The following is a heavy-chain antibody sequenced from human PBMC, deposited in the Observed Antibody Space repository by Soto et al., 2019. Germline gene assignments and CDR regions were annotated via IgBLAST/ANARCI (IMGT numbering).Heavy chain of an antibody. CDR1: GGTYRPYT. D-gene: IGHD3-10*01. J-gene: IGHJ4*02. Sequence: QVQLVQSGAEVKKPGSSVKVSCKSSGGTYRPYTINWVRQAPGQGLEWMGRIIPFLGVTNYGLKFQARVTITADKATNTAYKELRGLRFENTAVYYCARDWQSSVSTWSFGALWGRGALVSVSS. CDR2: IIPFLGVT. V-gene: IGHV1-69*08. CDR3: ARDWQSSVSTWSFGAL.